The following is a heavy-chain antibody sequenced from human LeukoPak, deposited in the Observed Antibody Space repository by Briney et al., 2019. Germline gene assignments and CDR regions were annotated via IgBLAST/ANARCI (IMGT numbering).Heavy chain of an antibody. D-gene: IGHD2-2*01. CDR1: GYTFTGYY. J-gene: IGHJ5*02. CDR2: INPNSGGT. V-gene: IGHV1-2*02. Sequence: ASVKVSCKASGYTFTGYYMHWVRQAPGQGLEWMGWINPNSGGTNYAQKFQGRVTMTRDTSISTAYVELSRLRSDDTAVYYCARGRPPYQLPQYNWFDPWGQGTLVTVSS. CDR3: ARGRPPYQLPQYNWFDP.